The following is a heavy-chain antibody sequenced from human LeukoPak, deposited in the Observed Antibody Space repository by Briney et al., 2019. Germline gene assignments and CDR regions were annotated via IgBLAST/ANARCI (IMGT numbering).Heavy chain of an antibody. CDR1: GYSISSAYY. Sequence: SETLSLTCTVSGYSISSAYYWGWIRQPPGKGLEWIGEIYHSGSTNYNPSLKSRVTISVDKSKNQFSLKLSSVTAADTAVYYCARVGYSGYDWGQGTLVTVSS. V-gene: IGHV4-38-2*02. J-gene: IGHJ4*02. CDR3: ARVGYSGYD. D-gene: IGHD5-12*01. CDR2: IYHSGST.